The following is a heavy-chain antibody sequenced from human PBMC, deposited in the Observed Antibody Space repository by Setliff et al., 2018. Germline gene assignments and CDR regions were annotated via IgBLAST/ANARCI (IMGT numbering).Heavy chain of an antibody. J-gene: IGHJ4*02. CDR1: GFSLSNARMG. V-gene: IGHV2-26*01. D-gene: IGHD3-16*02. Sequence: SGPTLVNPTETLTLTCTVSGFSLSNARMGVSWIRQPPGKALEWLAHIFSNDEKSYSTSLKSRLTISKDTYKSQVVLTMTNMDPVDTATYYCARFYYDYVWGSYRYTYFDYWGQGTLVTVSS. CDR2: IFSNDEK. CDR3: ARFYYDYVWGSYRYTYFDY.